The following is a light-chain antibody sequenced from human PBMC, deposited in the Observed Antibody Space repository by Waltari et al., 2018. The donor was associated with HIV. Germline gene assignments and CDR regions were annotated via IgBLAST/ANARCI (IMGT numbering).Light chain of an antibody. CDR3: QQYYSNPPT. Sequence: DIVRTQSPESLALSLCGEATLTSTATRTIFDSSKNKNYLAWYQQKPGQTPKLLIYWASTRDSGVPDRFSGSGSGTDFTLTISNLQSEDVAIYFCQQYYSNPPTFGQGTKVEVK. CDR2: WAS. V-gene: IGKV4-1*01. J-gene: IGKJ1*01. CDR1: RTIFDSSKNKNY.